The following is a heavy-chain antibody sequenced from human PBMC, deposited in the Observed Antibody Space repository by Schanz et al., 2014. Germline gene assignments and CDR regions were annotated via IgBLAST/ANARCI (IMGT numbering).Heavy chain of an antibody. CDR3: AKTPREYCNYDNCPNWFDS. V-gene: IGHV3-NL1*01. CDR1: GFTFSSYG. D-gene: IGHD2-15*01. Sequence: QVQLVESGGGVVQPGRSLRLSCAASGFTFSSYGMHWVRQAPGKGLEWVSTIGTSGGTNYAESVKGRFTISRDNSKNTLYLQMNSLRAEDTAVYYCAKTPREYCNYDNCPNWFDSWGQGTLVTASS. J-gene: IGHJ5*01. CDR2: IGTSGGT.